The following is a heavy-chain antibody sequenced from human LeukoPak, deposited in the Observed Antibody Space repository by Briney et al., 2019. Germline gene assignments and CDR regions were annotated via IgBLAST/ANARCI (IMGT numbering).Heavy chain of an antibody. Sequence: SETLSLTCTVSGGSISSSNYYWSWIRQPPGKGLEWIGEINHSGSTNYNPSLKSRVTISVDTSKNQFSLKLSSVTAADTAVYYCARTGRQHGLDYWGQGTLVTVSS. CDR3: ARTGRQHGLDY. CDR2: INHSGST. V-gene: IGHV4-39*07. J-gene: IGHJ4*02. D-gene: IGHD1-14*01. CDR1: GGSISSSNYY.